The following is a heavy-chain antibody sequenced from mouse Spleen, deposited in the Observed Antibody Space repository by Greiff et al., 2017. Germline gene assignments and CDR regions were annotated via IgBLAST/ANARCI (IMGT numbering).Heavy chain of an antibody. J-gene: IGHJ4*01. D-gene: IGHD2-14*01. CDR1: GYTFTSYW. Sequence: QVQLQQSGAELVRPGSSVKLSCKASGYTFTSYWMHWVKQRPIQGLEWIGNIDPSDSETHYNQKFKDKATLTVDKSSSTAYMQLSSLTSEDSAVYYCAREDYRYAMDYWGQGTSVTVSS. CDR3: AREDYRYAMDY. CDR2: IDPSDSET. V-gene: IGHV1-52*01.